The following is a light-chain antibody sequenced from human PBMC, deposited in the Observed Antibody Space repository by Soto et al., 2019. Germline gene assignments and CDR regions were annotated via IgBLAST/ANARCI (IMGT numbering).Light chain of an antibody. CDR2: EVR. V-gene: IGLV2-14*01. J-gene: IGLJ1*01. Sequence: QSALTQPASVSGSPGQSITISCTGTSSDVGGYNYVSWYQQPSGKAPQLMIHEVRSRPSGVSNRFSGSKSGNTASLTISGLQDEDDADYYCSSYTSSRAYVFGIGTKVTVL. CDR3: SSYTSSRAYV. CDR1: SSDVGGYNY.